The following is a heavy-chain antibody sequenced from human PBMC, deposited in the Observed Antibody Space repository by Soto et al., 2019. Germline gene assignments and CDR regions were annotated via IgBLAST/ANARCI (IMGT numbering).Heavy chain of an antibody. CDR1: GFPFSTYT. CDR2: INGRSNYV. J-gene: IGHJ4*02. CDR3: AREDGVVGSSSAFDH. D-gene: IGHD1-26*01. Sequence: EVQVVESGGGLVKPGGSLRLSCVFSGFPFSTYTMNWVRQAPGKGLEWVSSINGRSNYVYYADSVKGRFTISRDNAKNSLYLQRNRLRAEDTAIYYCAREDGVVGSSSAFDHWGLGTLVTVSA. V-gene: IGHV3-21*01.